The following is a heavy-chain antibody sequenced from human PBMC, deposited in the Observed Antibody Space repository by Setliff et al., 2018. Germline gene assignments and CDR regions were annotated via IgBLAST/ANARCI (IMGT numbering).Heavy chain of an antibody. CDR3: AASRAYTGAVEEWFLPKTFDF. Sequence: LSLTCTVSGDSISNYYWNWIRQPAGKGLEWIGRIYVTESTKYNPSLKGRVTLSIDTSKNQFSLKLSSVTAADAALYYCAASRAYTGAVEEWFLPKTFDFWGQGSPVTVSS. J-gene: IGHJ4*02. D-gene: IGHD3-10*01. CDR2: IYVTEST. V-gene: IGHV4-4*07. CDR1: GDSISNYY.